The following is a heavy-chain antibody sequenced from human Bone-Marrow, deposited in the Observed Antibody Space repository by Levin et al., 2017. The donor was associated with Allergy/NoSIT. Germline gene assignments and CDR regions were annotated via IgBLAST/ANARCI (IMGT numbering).Heavy chain of an antibody. CDR1: GDSISSGHYY. D-gene: IGHD2-8*02. CDR3: ARVRNAGGRGWFDS. J-gene: IGHJ5*01. Sequence: TLSLTCTVSGDSISSGHYYWSWIRQPPGKGLEWIGHSYYSGTAYYNPSLKSRLTISVDTSQNQFSLNLSSVTAADTAVYYCARVRNAGGRGWFDSWGQGTLVTVSS. CDR2: SYYSGTA. V-gene: IGHV4-31*03.